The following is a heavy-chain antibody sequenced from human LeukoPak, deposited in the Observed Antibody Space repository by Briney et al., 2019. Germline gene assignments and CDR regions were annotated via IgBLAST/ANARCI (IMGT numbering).Heavy chain of an antibody. D-gene: IGHD4-11*01. Sequence: PGGSLRLSCAASGFTFSSYAMSWVREAPGEGLEWVSAISGSGGSTYYADSVKGRFTISRDNSKNTLYLQMNSLRAEDTAVYYCAKSRREGGNPHYSTDYWGQGTLVTVSS. CDR2: ISGSGGST. CDR3: AKSRREGGNPHYSTDY. J-gene: IGHJ4*02. CDR1: GFTFSSYA. V-gene: IGHV3-23*01.